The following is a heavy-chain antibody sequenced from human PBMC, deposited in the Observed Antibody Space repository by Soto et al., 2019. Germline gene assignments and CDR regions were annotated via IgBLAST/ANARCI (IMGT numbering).Heavy chain of an antibody. J-gene: IGHJ4*02. CDR2: ISSDGGNK. CDR1: GFTFSRYT. CDR3: ARDGYYYDSSGYYWNLDY. Sequence: PGGSLRLSCAASGFTFSRYTIHWVRQAPGKWLEWVAVISSDGGNKYYADSVKGRFTISRDNSKNTLYLQMNSLRAEDTAVYYCARDGYYYDSSGYYWNLDYWGQGXQVTVSS. V-gene: IGHV3-30-3*01. D-gene: IGHD3-22*01.